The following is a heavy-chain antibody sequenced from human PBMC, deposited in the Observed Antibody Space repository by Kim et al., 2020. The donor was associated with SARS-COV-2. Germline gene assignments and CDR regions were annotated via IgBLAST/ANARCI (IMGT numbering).Heavy chain of an antibody. CDR2: ISGSGGTT. Sequence: GGSLRLSCAASGFTFRSHTMNWVRQAPGKGLEWVSGISGSGGTTNYADSVKGRFTISRDNSKNTLYLQMNSLRAEDTAVYYCAKRSCICGTCYSIDYWGQGTLVTVSS. D-gene: IGHD2-15*01. V-gene: IGHV3-23*01. J-gene: IGHJ4*02. CDR3: AKRSCICGTCYSIDY. CDR1: GFTFRSHT.